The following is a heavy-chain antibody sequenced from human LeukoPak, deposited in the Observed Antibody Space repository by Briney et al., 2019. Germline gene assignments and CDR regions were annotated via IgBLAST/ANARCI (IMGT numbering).Heavy chain of an antibody. CDR3: ARGQWLPVFDF. Sequence: SETLSLTCSVSGGVNTHYYWTWMRQPPGKGLELIGYIYHSGSTKYNPSLNSRVSISVDTSKNHFSLKLSSVTAADTAVYYCARGQWLPVFDFWGQGILFTVSS. D-gene: IGHD3-22*01. V-gene: IGHV4-59*01. CDR1: GGVNTHYY. CDR2: IYHSGST. J-gene: IGHJ4*02.